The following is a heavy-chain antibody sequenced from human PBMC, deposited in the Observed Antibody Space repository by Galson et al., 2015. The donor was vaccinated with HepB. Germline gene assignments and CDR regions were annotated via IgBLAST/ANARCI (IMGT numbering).Heavy chain of an antibody. D-gene: IGHD2-2*02. Sequence: SLRLSCAASGFTFTSYGMHWVRQAPGKELEWVAVISYDGRNKYYADSVKGRFTISRDNSKNTLYLQMNSLRAEDTAVYYCAKLRCRRCLSSSTTELLYIPYYFDYWGQGTLVTVSS. J-gene: IGHJ4*02. V-gene: IGHV3-30*18. CDR1: GFTFTSYG. CDR3: AKLRCRRCLSSSTTELLYIPYYFDY. CDR2: ISYDGRNK.